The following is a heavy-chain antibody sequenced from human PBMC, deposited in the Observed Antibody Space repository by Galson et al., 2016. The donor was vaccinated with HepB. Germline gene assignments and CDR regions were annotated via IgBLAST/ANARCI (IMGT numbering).Heavy chain of an antibody. D-gene: IGHD6-13*01. CDR2: ISRDSSIT. CDR3: ARTYSSTWLDAFDI. Sequence: SLRLSCAGSGFTFRSYSMNWVRQAPGKGLEWVSYISRDSSITHFAESVKGRFTISRDNAQNSFYLQLNSLRDEDTAVYYCARTYSSTWLDAFDIWGQGTMVTVSS. CDR1: GFTFRSYS. J-gene: IGHJ3*02. V-gene: IGHV3-48*02.